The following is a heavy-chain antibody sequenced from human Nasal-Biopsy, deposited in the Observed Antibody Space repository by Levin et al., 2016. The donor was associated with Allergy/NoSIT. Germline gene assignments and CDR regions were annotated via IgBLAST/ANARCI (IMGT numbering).Heavy chain of an antibody. Sequence: SETLSLTCSVSGDSISSGSYYWSWIRQPAGKGLEWIGRIYTSDSTNYNPALRSRVTISIDKYKSQFSLRLTSVTAADTAVYYCARANFWRGYPFLDNWGQGTLVSVSS. J-gene: IGHJ4*02. D-gene: IGHD3-3*01. V-gene: IGHV4-61*02. CDR1: GDSISSGSYY. CDR2: IYTSDST. CDR3: ARANFWRGYPFLDN.